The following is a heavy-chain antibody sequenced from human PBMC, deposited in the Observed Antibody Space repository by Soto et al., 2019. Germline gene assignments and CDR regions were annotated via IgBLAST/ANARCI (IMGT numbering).Heavy chain of an antibody. V-gene: IGHV1-69*06. Sequence: SVKVSCKASGGTFSIYAISCVVQSPLQWREWMGGIIPIFGTANYAQKFQGRVTITADKSTSTAYMELSSLRSEDTAVYYCASARYCSGGSCYSAWFDPWGQGTLVTVSS. CDR1: GGTFSIYA. J-gene: IGHJ5*02. CDR3: ASARYCSGGSCYSAWFDP. CDR2: IIPIFGTA. D-gene: IGHD2-15*01.